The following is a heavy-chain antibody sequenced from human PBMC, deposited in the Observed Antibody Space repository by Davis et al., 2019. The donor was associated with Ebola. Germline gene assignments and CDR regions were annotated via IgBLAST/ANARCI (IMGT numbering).Heavy chain of an antibody. D-gene: IGHD3-10*01. CDR1: GFTFSTYA. J-gene: IGHJ4*02. Sequence: GGSLRLSCAASGFTFSTYAMTWVRQAPGEGLEWVSAISANSNATYYADSVKGRFTISRDNSKNTVSLVVSSLRAGDTAVYHCARLEAYGSGNFFDYWGQGTLVTVSS. CDR2: ISANSNAT. CDR3: ARLEAYGSGNFFDY. V-gene: IGHV3-23*01.